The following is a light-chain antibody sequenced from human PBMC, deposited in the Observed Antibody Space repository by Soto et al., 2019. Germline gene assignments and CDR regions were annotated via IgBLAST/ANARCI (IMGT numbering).Light chain of an antibody. CDR3: QQYGSSPQGLT. V-gene: IGKV3-20*01. Sequence: EIVLTQSPGTLSLSPGERATHSCRASQSVSSSDLAWYQQKPGQAPRLLIYGASSRATGIPDRFSGSGSGTDFTLTISRLEPEDFAVYYCQQYGSSPQGLTFGGGTKVDIK. CDR1: QSVSSSD. J-gene: IGKJ4*01. CDR2: GAS.